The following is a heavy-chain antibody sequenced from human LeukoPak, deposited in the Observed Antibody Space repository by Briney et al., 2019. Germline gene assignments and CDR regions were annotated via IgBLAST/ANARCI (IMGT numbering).Heavy chain of an antibody. CDR1: GYSFTTYW. J-gene: IGHJ4*02. CDR2: IYPGDSDT. V-gene: IGHV5-51*01. CDR3: ARRMVRGVMDYFDY. D-gene: IGHD3-10*01. Sequence: GESLKISCKGSGYSFTTYWIGWVRQMPGKGLEWMGIIYPGDSDTRYSPSFQGHVTISADKSINTAYLQWSSLKASDTAMYYCARRMVRGVMDYFDYWGQGTLVTVSS.